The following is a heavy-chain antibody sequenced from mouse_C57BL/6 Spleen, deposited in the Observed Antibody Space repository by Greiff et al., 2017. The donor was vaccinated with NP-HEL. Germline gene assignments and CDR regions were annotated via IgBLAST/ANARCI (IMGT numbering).Heavy chain of an antibody. CDR1: GYTFTSYW. Sequence: QVQLQQPGAELVMPGASVKLSCKASGYTFTSYWMPWVKQRPGQGLEWIGEIDPSDSYTNYNQKFKGKSTLTVDKSSSTAYMQLSSLTSEDSAVYYCARFYYGGSYWYFDVWGTGTTVTVSS. CDR3: ARFYYGGSYWYFDV. V-gene: IGHV1-69*01. D-gene: IGHD1-1*01. CDR2: IDPSDSYT. J-gene: IGHJ1*03.